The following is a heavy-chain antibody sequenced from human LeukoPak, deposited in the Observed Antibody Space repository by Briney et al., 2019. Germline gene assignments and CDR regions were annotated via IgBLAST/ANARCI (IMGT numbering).Heavy chain of an antibody. V-gene: IGHV3-30*04. J-gene: IGHJ6*04. D-gene: IGHD3-10*01. CDR3: ARDYGSGSFYYYYYGMDV. CDR1: GFNFSSYA. Sequence: GGSLRLSCAASGFNFSSYAMHWVRQAPGKGLEWVAVISYDGSNKYYADSVKGRFTISRDNSKNTLYLQMNSLRAEDTAVYYCARDYGSGSFYYYYYGMDVWGEGTTVTVSS. CDR2: ISYDGSNK.